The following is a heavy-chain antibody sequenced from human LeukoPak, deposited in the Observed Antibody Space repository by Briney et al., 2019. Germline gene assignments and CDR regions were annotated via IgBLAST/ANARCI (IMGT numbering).Heavy chain of an antibody. Sequence: SETLSLTCTVSGGSISSYYWSWIRQPPGKGLEWIGYIYYSGSTNYNPSLKSRVTISVDTSKNQFSLKLSSVTAADTAVYYCARELSAAVLGYCSGGSCYSEYYFDYWGQGTLVTVSS. CDR2: IYYSGST. CDR1: GGSISSYY. CDR3: ARELSAAVLGYCSGGSCYSEYYFDY. V-gene: IGHV4-59*12. J-gene: IGHJ4*02. D-gene: IGHD2-15*01.